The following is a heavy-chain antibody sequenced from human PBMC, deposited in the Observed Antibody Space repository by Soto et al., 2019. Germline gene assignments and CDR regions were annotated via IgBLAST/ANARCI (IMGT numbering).Heavy chain of an antibody. CDR3: ARVFGVGTIVYQYYGMDV. CDR1: GFTFSSFW. D-gene: IGHD1-26*01. V-gene: IGHV3-7*04. Sequence: PGGSLRLSCAASGFTFSSFWMSWVRQAPGKGLEWVANVKQDGSEKNYVDSVKGRFTISRDNAKKSLYLQMNSLRDEDTAVYYCARVFGVGTIVYQYYGMDVWGQGTTVTVSS. J-gene: IGHJ6*02. CDR2: VKQDGSEK.